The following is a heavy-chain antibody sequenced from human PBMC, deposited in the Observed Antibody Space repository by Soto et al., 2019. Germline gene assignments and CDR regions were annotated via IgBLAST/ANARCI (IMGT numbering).Heavy chain of an antibody. D-gene: IGHD2-2*02. Sequence: PSETLSLTCTVFGGSISSSSYYWGWIRQPPGKGLEWIGSIYYSGSTYYNPSLKSRVTISVDTSKNQFSLKLSSVTAADTAVYYCARQGILVVVPAAIEAWGQGTLVTVSS. CDR2: IYYSGST. V-gene: IGHV4-39*01. J-gene: IGHJ5*02. CDR1: GGSISSSSYY. CDR3: ARQGILVVVPAAIEA.